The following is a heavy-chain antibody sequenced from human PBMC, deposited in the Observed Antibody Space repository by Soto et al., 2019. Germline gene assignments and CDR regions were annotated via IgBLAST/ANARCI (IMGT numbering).Heavy chain of an antibody. CDR3: ARDRIRDAFDI. D-gene: IGHD2-21*01. CDR2: IFYSGST. J-gene: IGHJ3*02. CDR1: GGSIGSGGYY. V-gene: IGHV4-31*03. Sequence: PSETLSLTCTVSGGSIGSGGYYWSWIRQHPGEGLEWIGYIFYSGSTHYNPSLKSRVTISVDTSKNQFSLKLSSVTAADTAVYYCARDRIRDAFDIWGQGTLVTVSS.